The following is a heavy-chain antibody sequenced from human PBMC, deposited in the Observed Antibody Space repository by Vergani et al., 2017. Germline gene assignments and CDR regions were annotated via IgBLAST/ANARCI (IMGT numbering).Heavy chain of an antibody. V-gene: IGHV1-69*01. Sequence: QVQLVQSGAEVKKPGSSVKVSCKASGGTFSSYAISWVRQAPGQGLEWMGGIIPIFGTANYAQKFQGRVTITADESTSTAYMELSSLRSEDKAVYYCARSHPNILVVPAASHWFDPWGQGTLVTVSS. CDR1: GGTFSSYA. D-gene: IGHD2-2*01. CDR2: IIPIFGTA. CDR3: ARSHPNILVVPAASHWFDP. J-gene: IGHJ5*02.